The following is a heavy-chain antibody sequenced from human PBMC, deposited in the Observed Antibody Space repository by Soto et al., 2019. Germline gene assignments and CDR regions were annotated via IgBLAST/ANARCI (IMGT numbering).Heavy chain of an antibody. CDR1: GYTFTGYY. J-gene: IGHJ4*02. D-gene: IGHD6-19*01. CDR3: ARGQYSSGWYRY. V-gene: IGHV1-2*04. Sequence: ASVKVSCKASGYTFTGYYMHWVRQAPGQGLEWMGWINPNSGGTNYAQKFQGWVTVTRDTSISTAYMELSRLRSDDTAVYYCARGQYSSGWYRYWGQGTLVTVSS. CDR2: INPNSGGT.